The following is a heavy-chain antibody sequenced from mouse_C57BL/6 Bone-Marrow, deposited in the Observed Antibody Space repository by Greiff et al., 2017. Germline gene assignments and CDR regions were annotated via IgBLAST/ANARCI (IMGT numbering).Heavy chain of an antibody. CDR2: IYPGDGDT. Sequence: QVQLQQSGAELVKPGASVKISCKASGYAFSSYRMNWVKQRPGKGLEWIGQIYPGDGDTNYNGKFKGKATLTADKSSSTAYMQLSSLTSEDSAVYFCARRGYAMDYWGQGTSVTVSS. CDR1: GYAFSSYR. V-gene: IGHV1-80*01. CDR3: ARRGYAMDY. J-gene: IGHJ4*01.